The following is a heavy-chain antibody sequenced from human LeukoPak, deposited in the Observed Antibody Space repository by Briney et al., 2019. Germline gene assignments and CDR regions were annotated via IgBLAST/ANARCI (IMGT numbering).Heavy chain of an antibody. CDR3: ARECLDLYSGYDSGGYYFDY. D-gene: IGHD5-12*01. J-gene: IGHJ4*02. V-gene: IGHV1-2*02. CDR1: GYTFTGYY. CDR2: INPNSGGT. Sequence: ASVKVSCKASGYTFTGYYMHWVRQAPGQGLEWMGWINPNSGGTNYAQKFQGRVTMTRDTSISTAYMELSRLRSDDTAVYYCARECLDLYSGYDSGGYYFDYWGQGTLVTVSS.